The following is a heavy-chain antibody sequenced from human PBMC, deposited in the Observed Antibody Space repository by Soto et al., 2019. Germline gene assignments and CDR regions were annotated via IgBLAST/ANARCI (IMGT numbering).Heavy chain of an antibody. CDR3: ARDFHCSGGRCYDCFDP. Sequence: QVQLVQSGAEVKKPGASVKVSCKASGYAFTTYGVSWVRQAPGQGLEWMGWISTYNDKRAYAQKFQGRVTMTTDTSTSTDYMELRSLRSDDTAVYYCARDFHCSGGRCYDCFDPWGQGTLVTVSS. J-gene: IGHJ5*02. CDR1: GYAFTTYG. CDR2: ISTYNDKR. D-gene: IGHD2-15*01. V-gene: IGHV1-18*01.